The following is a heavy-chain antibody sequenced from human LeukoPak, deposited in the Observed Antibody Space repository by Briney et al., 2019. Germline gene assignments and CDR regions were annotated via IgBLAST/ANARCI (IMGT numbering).Heavy chain of an antibody. CDR2: TYYRSKWYS. Sequence: SQTLSLTCAISGVSVSSINGAWNRVRQSPSRGLEWLGRTYYRSKWYSDYAVPIQGRISINPDTSKNQFTLHLFSVTPDDTAVYYCARDVATTGWYTFDYWGQGTRVTVSS. CDR1: GVSVSSINGA. CDR3: ARDVATTGWYTFDY. D-gene: IGHD6-19*01. V-gene: IGHV6-1*01. J-gene: IGHJ4*02.